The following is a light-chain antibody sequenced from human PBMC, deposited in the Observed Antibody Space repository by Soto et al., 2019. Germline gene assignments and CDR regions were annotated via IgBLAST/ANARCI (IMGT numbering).Light chain of an antibody. Sequence: EIVLTQSPATLSLSPGDRATLSCRASQSVDRDLAWYHEKPGQAPRLLIYDTSDRATGIPDRFSGSGSGTDFTLTISSVEPEDFAVYYCQQGSNWYTFGQGTKLEIK. CDR2: DTS. J-gene: IGKJ2*01. V-gene: IGKV3-11*01. CDR3: QQGSNWYT. CDR1: QSVDRD.